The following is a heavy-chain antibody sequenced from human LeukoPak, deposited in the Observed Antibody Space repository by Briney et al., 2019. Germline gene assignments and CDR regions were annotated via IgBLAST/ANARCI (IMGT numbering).Heavy chain of an antibody. Sequence: GGSLRLSCSASGFTFSRYAMHWVRKAQGKGQEYVSAISSNGGVTYYADSVKGRFTISRDNSKNTLYLEMSSLRVEDTAVYYCVKDVSSTYYYFDYWGQGTLVTVSS. CDR3: VKDVSSTYYYFDY. CDR2: ISSNGGVT. J-gene: IGHJ4*02. D-gene: IGHD6-13*01. V-gene: IGHV3-64D*09. CDR1: GFTFSRYA.